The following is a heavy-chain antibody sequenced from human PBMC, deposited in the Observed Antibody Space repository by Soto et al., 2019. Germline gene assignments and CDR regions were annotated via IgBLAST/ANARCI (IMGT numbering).Heavy chain of an antibody. Sequence: GPIGDGGDPWSWIRQPPGKGLEWIGYIYHSGSTYYNPSLKSRVTISVDRSKNQFSLKLSSVTAADTAVYYCARVPDVWGQGTTVTVSS. CDR2: IYHSGST. CDR1: GPIGDGGDP. J-gene: IGHJ6*02. V-gene: IGHV4-30-2*01. CDR3: ARVPDV.